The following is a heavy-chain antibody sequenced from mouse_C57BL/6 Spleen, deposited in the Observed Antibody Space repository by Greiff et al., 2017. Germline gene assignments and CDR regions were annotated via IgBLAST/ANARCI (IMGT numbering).Heavy chain of an antibody. CDR2: LSSGSSTI. J-gene: IGHJ2*01. Sequence: EVKVEESGGGLVKPGGSLKLSCAASGFTFSDYGMHWVRQAPEKGLEWVAYLSSGSSTIYYADTVKGRYTISRDNAKNTLFLQMTSLRSEDTAMXYCARKDSNYVGGLDYWGQGTTLTVSS. V-gene: IGHV5-17*01. CDR1: GFTFSDYG. D-gene: IGHD2-5*01. CDR3: ARKDSNYVGGLDY.